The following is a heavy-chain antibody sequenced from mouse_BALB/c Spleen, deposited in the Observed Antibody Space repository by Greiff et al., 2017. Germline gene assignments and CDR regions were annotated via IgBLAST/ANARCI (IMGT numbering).Heavy chain of an antibody. V-gene: IGHV3-6*02. CDR1: GYSITSGYY. Sequence: EVHLVESGPGLVKPSQSLSLTCSVTGYSITSGYYWNWIRQFPGNKLEWMGYISYDGSNNYNPSLKNRISITRDTSKNQFFLKLNSVTTEDTATYYCARVNYDYDGAYWGQGTLVTVSA. CDR2: ISYDGSN. D-gene: IGHD2-4*01. CDR3: ARVNYDYDGAY. J-gene: IGHJ3*01.